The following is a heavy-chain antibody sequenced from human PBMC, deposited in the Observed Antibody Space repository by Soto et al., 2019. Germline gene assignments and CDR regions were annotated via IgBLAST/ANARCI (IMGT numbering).Heavy chain of an antibody. CDR1: GFTFSSYS. Sequence: EVQLVESGGGLVRPGGSLRLSCAASGFTFSSYSMNWVRQTPGKGLEWVSSISSSSSYIYYADSVKGRFTISRDNAKNSLYLPMNSLRAEDTAVYYCARGVEANDYWGQGTLVTVSS. J-gene: IGHJ4*02. CDR3: ARGVEANDY. CDR2: ISSSSSYI. V-gene: IGHV3-21*01.